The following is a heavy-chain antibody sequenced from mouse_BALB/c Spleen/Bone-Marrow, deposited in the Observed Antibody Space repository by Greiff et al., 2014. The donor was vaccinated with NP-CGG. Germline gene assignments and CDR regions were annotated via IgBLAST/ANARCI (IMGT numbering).Heavy chain of an antibody. J-gene: IGHJ3*01. CDR3: TRGGAGTFAY. V-gene: IGHV1S22*01. CDR1: GYTFTSYW. CDR2: IYPGSGST. D-gene: IGHD4-1*01. Sequence: LQQPGSELVRPGASVILSCKASGYTFTSYWMHWVKQRPGQGLEWIGNIYPGSGSTNYDEKFKSKATLTIDTSSSTAYMQLSSLTSEDSAVYYCTRGGAGTFAYWGQGTLVTVSA.